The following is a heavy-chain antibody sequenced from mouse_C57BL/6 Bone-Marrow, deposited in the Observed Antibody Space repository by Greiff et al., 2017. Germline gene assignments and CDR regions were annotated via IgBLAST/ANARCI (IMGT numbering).Heavy chain of an antibody. D-gene: IGHD3-2*02. CDR1: GYSFTDYN. J-gene: IGHJ4*01. CDR3: ARWGDSSGSDAMDY. CDR2: LNPNYGTT. V-gene: IGHV1-39*01. Sequence: EVQLQQSGPGLVKPGASVKISCKASGYSFTDYNMNWVKQRHGTSLEWIGVLNPNYGTTSYNQKFKGKATLTVDQSSSTAYMQLNSLTSEDSAVYYCARWGDSSGSDAMDYWGQGTSVTVSS.